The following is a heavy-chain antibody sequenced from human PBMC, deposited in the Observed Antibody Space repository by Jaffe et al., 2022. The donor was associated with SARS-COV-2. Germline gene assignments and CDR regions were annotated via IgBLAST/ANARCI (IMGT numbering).Heavy chain of an antibody. V-gene: IGHV3-15*01. J-gene: IGHJ6*02. D-gene: IGHD6-13*01. CDR1: GFTFSNAW. Sequence: EVQLVESGGGLVKPGGSLRLSCAASGFTFSNAWMSWVRQAPGKGLEWVGRIKSKTDGGTTDYAAPVKGRFTISRDDSKNTLYLQMNSLKTEDTAVYYCTTDREQQLYPYYYGMDVWGQGTTVTVSS. CDR2: IKSKTDGGTT. CDR3: TTDREQQLYPYYYGMDV.